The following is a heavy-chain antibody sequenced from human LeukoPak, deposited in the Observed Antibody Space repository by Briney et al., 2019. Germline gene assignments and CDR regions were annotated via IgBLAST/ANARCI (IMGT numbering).Heavy chain of an antibody. CDR1: EYNCTTHW. D-gene: IGHD1-26*01. Sequence: RGESLKISCKTSEYNCTTHWIGWARRLPGKGLEWMGIIYPGDSDTRYSPSFQGQVTISAANSISTAYLLWSSLKASDTAIYYCARQEYSGSYLDSWGQGTLVTVSS. CDR3: ARQEYSGSYLDS. V-gene: IGHV5-51*01. J-gene: IGHJ4*02. CDR2: IYPGDSDT.